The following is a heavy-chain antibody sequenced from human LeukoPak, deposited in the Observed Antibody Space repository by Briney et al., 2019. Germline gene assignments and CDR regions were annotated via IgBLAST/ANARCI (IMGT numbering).Heavy chain of an antibody. CDR2: IIPIFGTA. Sequence: SVKVSCKASGGTFSSYAISWVRQAPGQGLEWMGRIIPIFGTANYAQKFQGRVTITTDESTSTAYMELSSLRSEDTAVYYCARSHYGDPIYDYWGQGALVTVSS. CDR3: ARSHYGDPIYDY. D-gene: IGHD4-17*01. V-gene: IGHV1-69*05. CDR1: GGTFSSYA. J-gene: IGHJ4*02.